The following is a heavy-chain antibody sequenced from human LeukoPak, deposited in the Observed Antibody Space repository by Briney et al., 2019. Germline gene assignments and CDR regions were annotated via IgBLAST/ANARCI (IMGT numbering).Heavy chain of an antibody. CDR1: GFTFSSYA. CDR3: AKTMSPVDYDFWSGYEPVG. V-gene: IGHV3-23*01. CDR2: ISGSGGST. J-gene: IGHJ4*02. D-gene: IGHD3-3*01. Sequence: TGGSLRLSCAAPGFTFSSYAMSWVRQAPGKGLEWVSAISGSGGSTYYADSVKGRFTISRDNSKNTLYLQMNSLRAEDTAVYYCAKTMSPVDYDFWSGYEPVGWGQGTLVTVSS.